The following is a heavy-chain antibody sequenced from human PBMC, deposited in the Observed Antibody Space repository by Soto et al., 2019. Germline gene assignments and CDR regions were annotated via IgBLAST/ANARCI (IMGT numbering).Heavy chain of an antibody. CDR2: ISSSSSYI. CDR1: GFTFSSYS. D-gene: IGHD2-2*01. J-gene: IGHJ4*02. V-gene: IGHV3-21*01. CDR3: ARVGRWASYQTYYFDY. Sequence: PGGSLRLSCAASGFTFSSYSMNWVRQAPGKGLEWVSSISSSSSYIYYADSVKGRFTISRDNAKNSLYLQMNSLRAEDTAVYYCARVGRWASYQTYYFDYWGQGTLVTVSS.